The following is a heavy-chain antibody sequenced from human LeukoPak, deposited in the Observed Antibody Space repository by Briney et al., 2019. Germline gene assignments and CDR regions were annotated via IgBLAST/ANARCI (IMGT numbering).Heavy chain of an antibody. V-gene: IGHV4-30-4*01. D-gene: IGHD2-21*01. Sequence: TSQTLSLTCTVSGSSISSGDYYWSWIRQPPGKGLEWIGYIFYSGNTYYNPSLKSRVTISVDTSKNHLSLKLSSVTAADTAVYYCARGGIPDYWGQGILVTVSS. CDR1: GSSISSGDYY. J-gene: IGHJ4*02. CDR3: ARGGIPDY. CDR2: IFYSGNT.